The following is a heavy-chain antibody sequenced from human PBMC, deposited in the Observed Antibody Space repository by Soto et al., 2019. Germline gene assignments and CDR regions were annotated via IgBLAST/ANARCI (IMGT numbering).Heavy chain of an antibody. CDR2: IIPIFGTA. CDR1: GGTFSSYA. CDR3: ARTPGNYGDYYCDYGMGV. J-gene: IGHJ6*02. D-gene: IGHD4-17*01. Sequence: QVQLVQSGAEVKKPGSSVKVSCKASGGTFSSYAISWVRQAPGQGLEWMGGIIPIFGTANYAQKFQGRVTITADECTSTAYMELSSLRSEDTAVYYCARTPGNYGDYYCDYGMGVWGQGPKVTVSS. V-gene: IGHV1-69*01.